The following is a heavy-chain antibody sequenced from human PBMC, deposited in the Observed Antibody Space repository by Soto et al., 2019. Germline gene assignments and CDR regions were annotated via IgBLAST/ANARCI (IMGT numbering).Heavy chain of an antibody. CDR3: ARHRGVRITTLEDGFDI. CDR1: GVTFSSYG. D-gene: IGHD3-10*01. V-gene: IGHV3-33*01. CDR2: VWYDGSNE. J-gene: IGHJ3*02. Sequence: QVQLVESGGGVVQPGRSLRLSCAASGVTFSSYGMHWVRQAPGKGLEWVAVVWYDGSNEYYGDSVKGRLTISRDNSKNTLYLQMNSLRAEDTAVYYCARHRGVRITTLEDGFDIWGQGTMVTVSS.